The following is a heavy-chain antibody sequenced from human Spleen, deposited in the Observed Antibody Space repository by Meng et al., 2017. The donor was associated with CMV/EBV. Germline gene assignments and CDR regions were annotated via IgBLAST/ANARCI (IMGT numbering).Heavy chain of an antibody. V-gene: IGHV5-51*01. CDR3: ARRGGYCSATNCYGYWYFDL. J-gene: IGHJ2*01. CDR1: GYSFTDYW. Sequence: GESLKISCQGSGYSFTDYWIVWARQMPGKGLEWMGVIYPGDSDIRYSPSSQGQVTISADKSINTAYLQWNSLRASDTAIYYCARRGGYCSATNCYGYWYFDLWGRGTPVTVSS. CDR2: IYPGDSDI. D-gene: IGHD2-2*01.